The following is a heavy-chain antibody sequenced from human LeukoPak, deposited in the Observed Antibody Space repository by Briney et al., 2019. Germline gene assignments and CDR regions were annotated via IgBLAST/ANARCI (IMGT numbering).Heavy chain of an antibody. J-gene: IGHJ5*02. CDR2: IFHGGST. D-gene: IGHD3-10*01. CDR3: ARPPPLRYVGGWFDP. V-gene: IGHV4-4*02. CDR1: GGSISSNNW. Sequence: SETLSLTCTVSGGSISSNNWWSWVRQSPGKGLEWIGEIFHGGSTNYSPSLRSRVTMSVDRSKNQFSLRLSSVTAADTAVYFWARPPPLRYVGGWFDPGARGPLVPVPS.